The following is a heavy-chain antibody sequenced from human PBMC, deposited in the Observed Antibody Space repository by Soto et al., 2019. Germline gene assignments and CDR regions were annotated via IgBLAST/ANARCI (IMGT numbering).Heavy chain of an antibody. V-gene: IGHV1-46*01. CDR3: ARDPAQFDTAIILPPYYFGY. CDR1: GYTFTSYY. J-gene: IGHJ4*02. D-gene: IGHD5-18*01. Sequence: ASVKVSCKASGYTFTSYYMHWVRQAPGQGLEWMGIINPSGGSTSYAQKFQGRVTMTRDTSTSTVYMELSSLRSEDTAVYYCARDPAQFDTAIILPPYYFGYWGQGTLVTVSS. CDR2: INPSGGST.